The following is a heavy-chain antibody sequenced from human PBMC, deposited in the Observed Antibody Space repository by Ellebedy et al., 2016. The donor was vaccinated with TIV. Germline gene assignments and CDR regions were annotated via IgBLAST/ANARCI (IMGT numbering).Heavy chain of an antibody. J-gene: IGHJ5*02. CDR3: ARDVTGTSHSGPNWFDP. CDR1: GGSFSGYY. D-gene: IGHD1-7*01. Sequence: SETLSLXXAVYGGSFSGYYWSWIRQPPGKGLEWIGEINHSGSTNYNPSLKSRVTISVDTSKNQFSLKLSSVTAADTAVYYCARDVTGTSHSGPNWFDPWGQGTLVTVSS. V-gene: IGHV4-34*01. CDR2: INHSGST.